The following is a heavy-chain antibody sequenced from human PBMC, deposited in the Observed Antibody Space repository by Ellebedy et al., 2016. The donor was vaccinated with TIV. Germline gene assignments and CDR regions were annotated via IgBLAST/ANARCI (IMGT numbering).Heavy chain of an antibody. D-gene: IGHD6-19*01. CDR2: MDPSGGST. Sequence: AASVKVSCKASGYTFTSYYMHWVRQAPGQGLEWMGVMDPSGGSTTYAQKFQGRVTMTRDTSTSTVYMGLSGLRSEDTAVYYCARGPQTSGWYGVDYWGQGTLVTVSS. CDR3: ARGPQTSGWYGVDY. J-gene: IGHJ4*02. CDR1: GYTFTSYY. V-gene: IGHV1-46*01.